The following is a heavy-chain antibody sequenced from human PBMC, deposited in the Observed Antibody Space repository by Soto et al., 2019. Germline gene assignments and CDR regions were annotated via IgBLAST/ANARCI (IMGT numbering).Heavy chain of an antibody. CDR1: GYSFRIYH. V-gene: IGHV1-2*02. Sequence: XSVKTSCEASGYSFRIYHMPWVRQAPGQGLEWMGWIHPNSGGTNYAQRFEGRVTMTRDTSINTAYMELSRLTSDDTAVYYCAKELQRGMDVWGQGTTVTVSS. J-gene: IGHJ6*02. CDR2: IHPNSGGT. CDR3: AKELQRGMDV. D-gene: IGHD4-4*01.